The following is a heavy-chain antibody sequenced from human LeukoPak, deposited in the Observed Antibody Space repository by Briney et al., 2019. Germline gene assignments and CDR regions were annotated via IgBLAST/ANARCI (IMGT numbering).Heavy chain of an antibody. V-gene: IGHV3-21*01. CDR1: GFTFSSYS. CDR3: AKGGDSSGYGIDY. J-gene: IGHJ4*02. CDR2: ISSSSYI. D-gene: IGHD3-22*01. Sequence: GGSLRLSCAASGFTFSSYSMNWVRQAPGKGLEWVSSISSSSYIYYADSVKGRFTISRDNAKNSLYLQMNSLRAEDTAVYYCAKGGDSSGYGIDYWGQGTLVTVSS.